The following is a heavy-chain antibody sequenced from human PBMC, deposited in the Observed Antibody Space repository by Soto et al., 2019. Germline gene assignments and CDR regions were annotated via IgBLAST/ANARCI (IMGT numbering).Heavy chain of an antibody. D-gene: IGHD2-15*01. V-gene: IGHV3-33*01. CDR3: AREAIVEGDYYYGMDV. CDR2: IWYDGSNK. Sequence: GGSLRLSCAASGFTFSSYGMHWVRQAPGKGLEWVAVIWYDGSNKYYADSVKGRFTISRDNSKNTLYLQMNSLRAEDTAVYYCAREAIVEGDYYYGMDVWGQGTTVTVSS. J-gene: IGHJ6*02. CDR1: GFTFSSYG.